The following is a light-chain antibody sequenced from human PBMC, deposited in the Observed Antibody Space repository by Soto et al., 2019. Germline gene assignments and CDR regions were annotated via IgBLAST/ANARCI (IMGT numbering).Light chain of an antibody. J-gene: IGKJ4*01. Sequence: EIVMTQSPATLSVSPGDAVTLSCRASQSVSANLAWYQQKPGQAPRLLIYDASSRATGIPARFSGSGSGTEFTLTISSLLSEDFAVYHCQQYNSWPLTFGGGAKVEIK. CDR2: DAS. CDR1: QSVSAN. CDR3: QQYNSWPLT. V-gene: IGKV3D-15*01.